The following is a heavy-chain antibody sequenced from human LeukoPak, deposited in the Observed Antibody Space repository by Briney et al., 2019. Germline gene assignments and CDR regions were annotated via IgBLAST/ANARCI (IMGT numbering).Heavy chain of an antibody. V-gene: IGHV1-69*13. Sequence: ASVKVSCKASGGTFSSYAISWVRQAPGHGLEWMGGIIPIFGTANYAQKFQGRVTITADESTSTAYMELSSLRSEDTAVYYCARALVRGPMVRGVIMRYYFDYWGQGTLVTVSS. J-gene: IGHJ4*02. D-gene: IGHD3-10*01. CDR2: IIPIFGTA. CDR1: GGTFSSYA. CDR3: ARALVRGPMVRGVIMRYYFDY.